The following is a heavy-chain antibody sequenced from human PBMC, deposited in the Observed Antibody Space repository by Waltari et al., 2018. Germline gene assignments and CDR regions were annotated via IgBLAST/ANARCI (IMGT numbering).Heavy chain of an antibody. CDR3: ARGVGEVAAADY. J-gene: IGHJ4*02. CDR1: GYTFTSYD. Sequence: QVQLVQSGAEVKKPGASVKVSCKASGYTFTSYDINWVRQATGQGLEGMGWMNPNSGNTGYAQKFQGRVTITRNTSISTAYMELSSLRSEDTALYYCARGVGEVAAADYWGQGTLVTVSS. CDR2: MNPNSGNT. V-gene: IGHV1-8*03. D-gene: IGHD6-13*01.